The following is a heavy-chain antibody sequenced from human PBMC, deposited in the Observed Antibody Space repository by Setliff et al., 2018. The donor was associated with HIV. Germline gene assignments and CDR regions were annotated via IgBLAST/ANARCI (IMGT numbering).Heavy chain of an antibody. V-gene: IGHV1-69*06. CDR1: GGTFSSYA. J-gene: IGHJ6*03. CDR2: IIPIFGTA. Sequence: SVKVSCKASGGTFSSYAISWVRQAPGQGLEWMGRIIPIFGTANYAQKFQGRVTITADKPTSTAYMELSSLRSEDTAVYYRARDIVVVPAAAVRNYYYYMDVWGKGTTVTVSS. CDR3: ARDIVVVPAAAVRNYYYYMDV. D-gene: IGHD2-2*01.